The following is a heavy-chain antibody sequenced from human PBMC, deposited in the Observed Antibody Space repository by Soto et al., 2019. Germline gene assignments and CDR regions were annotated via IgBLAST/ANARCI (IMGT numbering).Heavy chain of an antibody. J-gene: IGHJ4*02. V-gene: IGHV3-21*01. D-gene: IGHD2-15*01. CDR3: ARAYCRGGSCDSGDLFDY. Sequence: EVQLVESGGGLVKPGGSLRLSCAASGFTFSSYSMNWVRQAPGKGLEWVSSISSSSSYIYYAASLKGRFTISRDNAKNSLYLQVNSLGAEDTAVYYWARAYCRGGSCDSGDLFDYWGQGTLVTVSS. CDR2: ISSSSSYI. CDR1: GFTFSSYS.